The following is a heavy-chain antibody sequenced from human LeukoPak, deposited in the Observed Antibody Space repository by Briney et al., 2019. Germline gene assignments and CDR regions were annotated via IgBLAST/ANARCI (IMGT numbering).Heavy chain of an antibody. CDR1: GYTFTNYD. Sequence: ASVKVSCKASGYTFTNYDINWVRLATGQGLEWMGWMNPNSGNTGYAQKFQGRVTMTRDTSTSTVYMELSSLRSEDTAVYYCARDRGSIAAAGLGWFDPWGQGTLVTVSS. J-gene: IGHJ5*02. CDR3: ARDRGSIAAAGLGWFDP. CDR2: MNPNSGNT. V-gene: IGHV1-8*01. D-gene: IGHD6-13*01.